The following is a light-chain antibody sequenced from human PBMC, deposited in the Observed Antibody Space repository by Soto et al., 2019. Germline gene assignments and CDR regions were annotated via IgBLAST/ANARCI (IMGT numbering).Light chain of an antibody. CDR2: FDT. CDR3: CSHAGSYTWV. J-gene: IGLJ3*02. Sequence: QSVLTQPRSVSGSPGQSVTISCTGTRSDIGAYNHVSWHHQHPGKAPKLMFYFDTERPSGVPDRFSASKAGNTTSLTISGHQADDEADYYCCSHAGSYTWVFGGGTKLTVL. V-gene: IGLV2-11*01. CDR1: RSDIGAYNH.